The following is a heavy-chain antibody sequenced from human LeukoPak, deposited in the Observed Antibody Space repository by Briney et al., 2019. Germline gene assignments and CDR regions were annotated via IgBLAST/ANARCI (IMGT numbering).Heavy chain of an antibody. CDR1: GFTFSSPA. Sequence: QSGGSLRLFCAASGFTFSSPAMSWVRQTPGKGLEWVSSITPSGDGTYYAASVKGRFAISRDNSKNTLYLQMDSLRADDTAKYYCAKDSPVATWWGQGTLVTVSS. V-gene: IGHV3-23*01. D-gene: IGHD1-26*01. J-gene: IGHJ4*02. CDR3: AKDSPVATW. CDR2: ITPSGDGT.